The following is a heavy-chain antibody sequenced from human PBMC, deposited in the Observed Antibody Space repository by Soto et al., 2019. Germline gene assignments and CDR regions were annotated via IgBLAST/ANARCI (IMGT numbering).Heavy chain of an antibody. CDR1: GGSISSGDYY. Sequence: QVQLQESGPGLVKPSQTLSLTCTVSGGSISSGDYYWSWIRQPPGKGLEWIGYIYYSGTTYYNPSLKSXXTXSXXTSKNQFSLKLSSVTAADTAVYYCARFNHYYGMDVWGQGTTVTVSS. V-gene: IGHV4-30-4*01. J-gene: IGHJ6*02. CDR2: IYYSGTT. CDR3: ARFNHYYGMDV.